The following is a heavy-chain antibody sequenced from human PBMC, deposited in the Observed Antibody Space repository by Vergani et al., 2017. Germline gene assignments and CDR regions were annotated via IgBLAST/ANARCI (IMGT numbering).Heavy chain of an antibody. CDR3: GGGSDNYN. CDR1: GFTFSSHA. Sequence: EVQLLQSEGAVVQPGGSLRLSCVASGFTFSSHAMRWVRQGHGQGLEWVSSIKNTGDSTLYADSVKGRFTISRDNSKNTLYLQMNSLRVEDTAVYYCGGGSDNYNWGQGTRVTVSS. D-gene: IGHD5-24*01. CDR2: IKNTGDST. J-gene: IGHJ4*02. V-gene: IGHV3-23*01.